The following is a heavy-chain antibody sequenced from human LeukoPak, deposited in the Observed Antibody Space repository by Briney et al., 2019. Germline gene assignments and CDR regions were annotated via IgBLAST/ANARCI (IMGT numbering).Heavy chain of an antibody. D-gene: IGHD3-16*01. J-gene: IGHJ4*02. CDR2: ISGSGGST. V-gene: IGHV3-23*01. Sequence: PSETLSLTCTVSGGSISSGGYYWSWVRQAPGKGLEWVSAISGSGGSTYYADSVKGRFTISRDNSKNTLYLQMNSLRAEDTAVYYCAKDRMGGYWGQGTLVTVSS. CDR3: AKDRMGGY. CDR1: GGSISSGGYY.